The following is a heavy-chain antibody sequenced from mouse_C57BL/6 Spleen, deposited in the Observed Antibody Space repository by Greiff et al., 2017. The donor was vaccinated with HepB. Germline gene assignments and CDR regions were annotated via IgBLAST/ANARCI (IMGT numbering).Heavy chain of an antibody. CDR2: IYPGSGNT. V-gene: IGHV1-66*01. CDR1: GYSFTSYY. J-gene: IGHJ3*01. CDR3: ARSDAAWFAY. Sequence: QVQLQHSGPELVKPGASVKISCKASGYSFTSYYIHWVKQRPGQGLEWIGWIYPGSGNTKYNEKFKGKATLTADTSSSTAYMQLSSLTSEDSAVYYCARSDAAWFAYWGQGTLVTVSA.